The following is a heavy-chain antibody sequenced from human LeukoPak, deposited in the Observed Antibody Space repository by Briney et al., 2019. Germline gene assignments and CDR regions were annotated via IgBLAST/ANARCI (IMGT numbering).Heavy chain of an antibody. CDR1: GGSISSYY. V-gene: IGHV4-59*08. CDR2: IYYSGST. Sequence: PSETLSLTCTVSGGSISSYYWSWIRQPPGKGLEWIGYIYYSGSTNYNPSLKSRVTISVDTSKNQFSLKLSSVTAADTAVYYCARQMGYDGGWPLFDYWGQGTLVTVSS. D-gene: IGHD6-19*01. J-gene: IGHJ4*02. CDR3: ARQMGYDGGWPLFDY.